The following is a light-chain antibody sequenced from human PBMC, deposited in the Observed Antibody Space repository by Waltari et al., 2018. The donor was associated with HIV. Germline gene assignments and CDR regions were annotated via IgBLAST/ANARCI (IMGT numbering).Light chain of an antibody. V-gene: IGLV1-40*01. CDR1: SSNIGADYD. CDR2: GNK. Sequence: QSVLTQPPSVSGAPGQRVTISCTGGSSNIGADYDVHWDQQIPGTAPKLLISGNKNRPSGVPDRFSAAKSGTSASLAITGLQAEDEADYFGQSYDRSLRASVVFGGGTKLTVL. CDR3: QSYDRSLRASVV. J-gene: IGLJ2*01.